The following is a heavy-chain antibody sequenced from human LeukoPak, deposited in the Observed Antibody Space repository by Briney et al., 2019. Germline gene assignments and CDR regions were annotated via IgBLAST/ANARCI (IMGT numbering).Heavy chain of an antibody. Sequence: GGSLRLSCAASGFTFSSYSMNWVRQAPGKGLEWVSSISSSSSYIYYADSVKGRFTISRDNAKNSLYLQMNSLRAEDTAVYYCARGWQLVFYYYYGMDVWGQGTTVTVSS. CDR1: GFTFSSYS. V-gene: IGHV3-21*01. D-gene: IGHD6-6*01. J-gene: IGHJ6*02. CDR2: ISSSSSYI. CDR3: ARGWQLVFYYYYGMDV.